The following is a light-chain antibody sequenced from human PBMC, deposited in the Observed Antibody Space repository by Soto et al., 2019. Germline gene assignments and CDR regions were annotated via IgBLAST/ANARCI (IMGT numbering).Light chain of an antibody. V-gene: IGLV2-23*01. Sequence: SVLTQPASVSGSLGQPTTISCTGTISDVGRFDVVSWYQQHPVQVPKLIIYEGSRRPSGVSSRFSGSKSGNTASLTISGLQAEDEADYSCCAYVNYRSYGFGSGTKATV. CDR1: ISDVGRFDV. CDR2: EGS. J-gene: IGLJ1*01. CDR3: CAYVNYRSYG.